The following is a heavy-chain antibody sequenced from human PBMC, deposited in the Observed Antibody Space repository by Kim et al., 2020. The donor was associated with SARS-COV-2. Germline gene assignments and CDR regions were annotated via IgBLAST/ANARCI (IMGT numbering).Heavy chain of an antibody. J-gene: IGHJ4*02. Sequence: LKSRVTISVDTSKNQFSLKLSSVTVADTAVFYCATQSRGLTTASRGFFDYWGQGALVTVSS. D-gene: IGHD5-18*01. CDR3: ATQSRGLTTASRGFFDY. V-gene: IGHV4-39*01.